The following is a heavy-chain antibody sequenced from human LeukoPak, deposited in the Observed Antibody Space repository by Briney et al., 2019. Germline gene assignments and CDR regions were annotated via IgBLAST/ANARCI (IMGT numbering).Heavy chain of an antibody. D-gene: IGHD3-10*01. Sequence: PGGSLRLSCAAPGFTFSSYGMHWVRQAPGKGLEWVAVISYDGSNKYYADSAKGRFTISRDNSKNTLYLQMNSLRAEDTAVYYCAKGGVIANVWGQGTTVTVS. CDR2: ISYDGSNK. J-gene: IGHJ6*02. CDR3: AKGGVIANV. V-gene: IGHV3-30*18. CDR1: GFTFSSYG.